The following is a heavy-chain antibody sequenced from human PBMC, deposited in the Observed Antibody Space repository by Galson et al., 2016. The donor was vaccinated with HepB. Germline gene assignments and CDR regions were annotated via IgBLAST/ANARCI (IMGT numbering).Heavy chain of an antibody. J-gene: IGHJ4*02. V-gene: IGHV3-48*01. Sequence: SLRLSCAASGGRIRIYGMNWVRQAPGKGLEWISFISSSSSTVYYSDSVKGRGTVSRDNARESLYLQLNSLRVDDTGVYYCGGDHPGLLASGLCLSWGQGTLVSVSS. CDR3: GGDHPGLLASGLCLS. CDR2: ISSSSSTV. D-gene: IGHD3-10*01. CDR1: GGRIRIYG.